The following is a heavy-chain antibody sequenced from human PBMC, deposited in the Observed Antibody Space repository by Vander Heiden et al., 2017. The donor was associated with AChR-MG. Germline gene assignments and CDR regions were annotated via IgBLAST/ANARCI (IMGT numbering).Heavy chain of an antibody. V-gene: IGHV3-7*01. J-gene: IGHJ3*02. D-gene: IGHD3-16*02. CDR3: ARDTYRFFDM. CDR2: IDENGGDT. CDR1: GFTFSSYW. Sequence: EVQVVASGGGLVQPGASLTLSCAASGFTFSSYWMGWVRRAPGKGLGWVANIDENGGDTYYLDSVKGRFTISRDNAKNSLYLQMNSLRAEDTAVYSCARDTYRFFDMWGQGTMVTVSS.